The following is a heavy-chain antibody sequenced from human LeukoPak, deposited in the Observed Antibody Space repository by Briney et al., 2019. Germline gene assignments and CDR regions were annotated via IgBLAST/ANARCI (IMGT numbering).Heavy chain of an antibody. D-gene: IGHD5-24*01. V-gene: IGHV4-59*01. J-gene: IGHJ3*02. CDR3: AREGDGYNYGAFDI. CDR2: IYYSEKT. CDR1: GGSISTYS. Sequence: SETLSLTCTVSGGSISTYSWNWIRQPPGKGLEWIGYIYYSEKTNYNPSLKSRVTISVDTSKNQFSLKLSSVTAADTAVYYCAREGDGYNYGAFDIWGQGTMVTVSS.